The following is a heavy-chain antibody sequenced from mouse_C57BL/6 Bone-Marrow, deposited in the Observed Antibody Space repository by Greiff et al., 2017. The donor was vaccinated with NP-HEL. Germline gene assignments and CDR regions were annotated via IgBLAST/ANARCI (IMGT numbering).Heavy chain of an antibody. CDR3: ARRRGSPFAY. Sequence: QVQLQQPGAELVKPGASVKLSCKASGYTFTSYWLPWVKPRPGQGLEWIGFIHPNSGSTTYNETFKTQATLPVDKSSSTAYMQLSRLTSEDSAVYYGARRRGSPFAYWGQGTLVTVSA. J-gene: IGHJ3*01. D-gene: IGHD1-3*01. CDR2: IHPNSGST. CDR1: GYTFTSYW. V-gene: IGHV1-64*01.